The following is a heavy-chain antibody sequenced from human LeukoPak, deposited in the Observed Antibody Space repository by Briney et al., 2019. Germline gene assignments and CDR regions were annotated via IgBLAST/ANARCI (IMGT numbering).Heavy chain of an antibody. Sequence: GGSLRLSCAASGFTFDDYAMHWVRQAPGKGLEWVSGISWNSGSIGYADSVKGRFTIPRDNAKNSLYLQMNSLRAEDTALYYCAKVEGGSYYYDSSGYYDYWGQGTLVTVSS. CDR1: GFTFDDYA. D-gene: IGHD3-22*01. CDR3: AKVEGGSYYYDSSGYYDY. CDR2: ISWNSGSI. J-gene: IGHJ4*02. V-gene: IGHV3-9*01.